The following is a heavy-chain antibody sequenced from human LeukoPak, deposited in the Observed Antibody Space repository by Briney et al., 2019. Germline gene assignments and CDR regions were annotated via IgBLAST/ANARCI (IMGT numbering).Heavy chain of an antibody. D-gene: IGHD6-19*01. CDR3: ARPGGWSGRDAFDI. V-gene: IGHV4-4*09. J-gene: IGHJ3*02. CDR1: GASVTGTY. Sequence: SETLSLTCSVSGASVTGTYWSWVRQPPGKGLEWIGYIYTSGSTNYNPSLKSRVTISVDTSKNQFSLKLSSVTAADTAVYYCARPGGWSGRDAFDIWGQGTMVTVSS. CDR2: IYTSGST.